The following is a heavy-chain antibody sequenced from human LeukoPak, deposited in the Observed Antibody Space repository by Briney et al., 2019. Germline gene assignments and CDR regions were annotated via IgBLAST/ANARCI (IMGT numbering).Heavy chain of an antibody. CDR3: ARDPGAQTYYDFWSGYFAYPYYFDY. CDR2: ISAYNGNT. Sequence: ASVKVSCKASGYTFTSYGISWVRQAPGQGLEWMGRISAYNGNTNYAQKLQGRVTMTTDTSTSTAYMELRSLRSDDTAVYYCARDPGAQTYYDFWSGYFAYPYYFDYWGQGTLVTVSS. CDR1: GYTFTSYG. J-gene: IGHJ4*02. D-gene: IGHD3-3*01. V-gene: IGHV1-18*01.